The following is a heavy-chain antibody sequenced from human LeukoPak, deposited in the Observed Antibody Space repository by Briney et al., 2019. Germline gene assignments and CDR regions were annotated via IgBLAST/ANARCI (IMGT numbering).Heavy chain of an antibody. Sequence: GGSLRLSCAASGFTFSRYWMSWVRQAPGKGLEWVANIKEDGTVKYYVESVRGRFTVSRDNAGNSLYLQMNSLRAEDTAVYYCAASITMFDYWGQGTLVTVSS. V-gene: IGHV3-7*02. CDR1: GFTFSRYW. CDR3: AASITMFDY. CDR2: IKEDGTVK. D-gene: IGHD3-10*01. J-gene: IGHJ4*02.